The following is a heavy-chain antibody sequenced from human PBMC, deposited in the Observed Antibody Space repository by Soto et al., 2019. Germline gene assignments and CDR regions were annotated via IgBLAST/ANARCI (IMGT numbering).Heavy chain of an antibody. CDR1: GFTFSNYG. CDR3: AKDLIATVYALISGYYHGLDV. J-gene: IGHJ6*02. CDR2: ISHDGPNQ. V-gene: IGHV3-30*18. D-gene: IGHD2-21*01. Sequence: PGGSLRLSCAASGFTFSNYGVHWVRQAPGQGLGWVAFISHDGPNQYYVDSVKGRFTISRDNSNNTLYLEMNSLRGEDTAVHYCAKDLIATVYALISGYYHGLDVWGQGTAVTVSS.